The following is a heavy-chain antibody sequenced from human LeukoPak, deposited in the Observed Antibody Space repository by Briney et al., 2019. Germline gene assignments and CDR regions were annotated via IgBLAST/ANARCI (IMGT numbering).Heavy chain of an antibody. Sequence: SETLSLTCTVSGGSISSYYWSWLRQPPGKGLEWIGYIYYSGSTNYNPSLKSRVTISVDTSKNQFSLKLSSVTAADTAVYYCARGPVGSTLDSYGMDVWGQGTTVTVSS. CDR3: ARGPVGSTLDSYGMDV. CDR2: IYYSGST. V-gene: IGHV4-59*01. D-gene: IGHD1-26*01. CDR1: GGSISSYY. J-gene: IGHJ6*02.